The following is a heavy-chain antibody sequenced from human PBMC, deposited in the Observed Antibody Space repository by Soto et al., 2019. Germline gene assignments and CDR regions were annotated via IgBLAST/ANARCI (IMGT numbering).Heavy chain of an antibody. CDR2: IWYDGSNK. D-gene: IGHD3-3*01. V-gene: IGHV3-33*01. J-gene: IGHJ4*02. CDR3: ARKDFWSGYYFDY. CDR1: GFTFSSYC. Sequence: PGGSLRLSCAASGFTFSSYCMHWVRQAPGKGLEWVAVIWYDGSNKYYADSVKGRFTISRDNSKNTLYLQMNSLRAEDTAVYYCARKDFWSGYYFDYWGQGTLVTVSS.